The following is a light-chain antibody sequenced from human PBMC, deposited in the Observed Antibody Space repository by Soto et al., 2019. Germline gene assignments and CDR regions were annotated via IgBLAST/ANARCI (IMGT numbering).Light chain of an antibody. J-gene: IGLJ3*02. Sequence: QSALTQPASVSGSPGQSITISCTGTSSDVGGYNYVSWYQQHPGKAPKLMIYDVSNRPSGVSTRFSGSKSGNTASLTISGLQAADEADYYCSSYTSSSTLAVFGGGTKLTVL. CDR3: SSYTSSSTLAV. CDR1: SSDVGGYNY. V-gene: IGLV2-14*01. CDR2: DVS.